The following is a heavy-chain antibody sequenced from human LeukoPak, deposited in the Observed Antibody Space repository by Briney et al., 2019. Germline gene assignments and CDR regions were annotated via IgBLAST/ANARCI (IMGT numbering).Heavy chain of an antibody. J-gene: IGHJ4*02. V-gene: IGHV3-21*01. CDR3: ARGGRDRIDLDS. CDR2: ITKSGNYI. Sequence: GGSLRLSCVASGFTFNTYRMNWVRQAPGKGLEWVSSITKSGNYINYADSVKGRFIISRDNANNSLYLQMHSRRVEDTAMYYCARGGRDRIDLDSWGQGTLVTVSS. D-gene: IGHD2-21*01. CDR1: GFTFNTYR.